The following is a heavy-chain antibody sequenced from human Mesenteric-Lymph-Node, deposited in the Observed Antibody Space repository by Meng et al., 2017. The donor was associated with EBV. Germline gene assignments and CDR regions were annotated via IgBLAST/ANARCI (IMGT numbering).Heavy chain of an antibody. J-gene: IGHJ4*02. Sequence: QLQESGPRPVKPSQTPPLTCTVPGCSNSHSYYYWSWHRQPPGKGLEWIGYIYYSGSTYYNPSLKSRVTISVDTSKNQFSLKLSSVTAADTAVHYCARVGYCSGGSCSFRYFDYWGQGILVTVSS. D-gene: IGHD2-15*01. CDR2: IYYSGST. CDR1: GCSNSHSYYY. V-gene: IGHV4-30-4*01. CDR3: ARVGYCSGGSCSFRYFDY.